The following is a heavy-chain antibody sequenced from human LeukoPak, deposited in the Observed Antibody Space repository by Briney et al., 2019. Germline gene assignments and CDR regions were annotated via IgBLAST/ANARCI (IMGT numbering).Heavy chain of an antibody. CDR1: GFTFSSYS. CDR2: ISSSSSYI. D-gene: IGHD6-13*01. J-gene: IGHJ6*02. V-gene: IGHV3-21*01. CDR3: AREGSSWSYYYYGMDV. Sequence: PGGSLRLSCAASGFTFSSYSMNWVRQAPGKGLEWVSSISSSSSYIYYADSVKGRFTISRDNAKNSLYLQMNSLRAEDTAVYYCAREGSSWSYYYYGMDVWGQGTTVTVSS.